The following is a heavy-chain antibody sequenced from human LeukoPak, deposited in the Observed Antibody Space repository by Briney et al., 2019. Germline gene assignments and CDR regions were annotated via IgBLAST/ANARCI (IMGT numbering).Heavy chain of an antibody. CDR3: ARGYCSSTSCYPGYRFFPFGGGSGLGAFDI. J-gene: IGHJ3*02. D-gene: IGHD2-2*01. CDR2: IYYSGST. Sequence: SETLSLTCTVSGGSISSYYWSWIRQPPGKGLEWIGYIYYSGSTNYNPSLKSRVTISVDTSKNQFSLKLSSVTAADTAVYYCARGYCSSTSCYPGYRFFPFGGGSGLGAFDIWGQGTMVTVSS. CDR1: GGSISSYY. V-gene: IGHV4-59*01.